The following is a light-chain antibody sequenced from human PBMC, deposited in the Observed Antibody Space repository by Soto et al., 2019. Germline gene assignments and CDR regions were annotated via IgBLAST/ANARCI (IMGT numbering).Light chain of an antibody. J-gene: IGKJ1*01. CDR2: KAS. CDR3: QQYISFRT. V-gene: IGKV1-5*03. Sequence: DIQMTQSPSTLSASVGDRVTITCRASQNINSWLAWYQQRPGKGPNLLIYKASTLESGVPSRFSGSGSGTEFTLTISNLQPDDFATYYCQQYISFRTFGPGTKVEIK. CDR1: QNINSW.